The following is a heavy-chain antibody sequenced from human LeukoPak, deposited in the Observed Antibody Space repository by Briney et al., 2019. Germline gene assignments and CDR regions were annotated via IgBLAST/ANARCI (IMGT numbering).Heavy chain of an antibody. Sequence: PGGSLRLSCAASGFTFSSYGMHWVRQAPGKGLEWVAVISYDGSNKYYADSVKGRFTISRDNSKHTLYLQMHSMRAEDTAVYYCARGLYYYDSSTSPFDYWGQGTLVTVSS. V-gene: IGHV3-30*03. CDR1: GFTFSSYG. J-gene: IGHJ4*02. D-gene: IGHD3-22*01. CDR2: ISYDGSNK. CDR3: ARGLYYYDSSTSPFDY.